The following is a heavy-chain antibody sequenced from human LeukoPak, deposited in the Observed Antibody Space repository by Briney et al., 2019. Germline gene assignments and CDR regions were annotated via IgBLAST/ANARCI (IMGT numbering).Heavy chain of an antibody. Sequence: KPGGSLRLSCAASGFTFSSYSMNWVRRAPGKGLEWVSSISSSSSYIYYADSVKGRFTISRDNAKNSLYLQMNSLRAEDTAVYYCARDARYSSSWYGEDYYYMDVWGKGTTVTVSS. CDR2: ISSSSSYI. J-gene: IGHJ6*03. CDR1: GFTFSSYS. V-gene: IGHV3-21*01. D-gene: IGHD6-13*01. CDR3: ARDARYSSSWYGEDYYYMDV.